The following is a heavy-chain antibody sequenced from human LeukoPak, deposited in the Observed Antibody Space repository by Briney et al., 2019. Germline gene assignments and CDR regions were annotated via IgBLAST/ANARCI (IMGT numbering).Heavy chain of an antibody. D-gene: IGHD6-19*01. CDR1: GGSFSGYY. J-gene: IGHJ5*02. Sequence: PSETLSLTCAVYGGSFSGYYWSWIRQPPGKGLEWIGEINHSGSTNYNPSLKSRVTISVDTSKDQFSLKLSSVTAADTAVYYCAGRGQTSGWYGFDPWGQGTLVTVSS. V-gene: IGHV4-34*01. CDR2: INHSGST. CDR3: AGRGQTSGWYGFDP.